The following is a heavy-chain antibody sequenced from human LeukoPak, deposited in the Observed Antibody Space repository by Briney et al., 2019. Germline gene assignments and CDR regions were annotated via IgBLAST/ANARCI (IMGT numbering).Heavy chain of an antibody. J-gene: IGHJ4*02. CDR3: ARGPNTAMDH. CDR1: GFTFSSYS. CDR2: ISTSSSAI. Sequence: PGGSLRLSCAASGFTFSSYSMNWVRQAPGKGLEWVSYISTSSSAIFYADSVKGRFTISRDNAKNSLYLQMDSLRAEDTAVYYCARGPNTAMDHWGQGALVTVSS. V-gene: IGHV3-48*04. D-gene: IGHD5-18*01.